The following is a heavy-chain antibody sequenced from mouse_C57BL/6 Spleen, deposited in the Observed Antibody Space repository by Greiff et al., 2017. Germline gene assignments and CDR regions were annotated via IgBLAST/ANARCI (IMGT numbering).Heavy chain of an antibody. D-gene: IGHD3-2*02. J-gene: IGHJ3*01. CDR2: IYPGDGDT. V-gene: IGHV1-82*01. Sequence: QVQLQQSGPELVKPGASVKISCKASGYAFSSSWMNWVKQRPGKGLEWIGRIYPGDGDTNYNGKFKGKATLTADKSSSTAYMQLSSLTSEDSAVYCCARGDSSGRFAYWGQGTLVTVSA. CDR1: GYAFSSSW. CDR3: ARGDSSGRFAY.